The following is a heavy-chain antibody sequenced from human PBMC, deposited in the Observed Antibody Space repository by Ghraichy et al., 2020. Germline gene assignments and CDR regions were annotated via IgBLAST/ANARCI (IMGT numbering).Heavy chain of an antibody. CDR3: ARVDTAMVHYYYGMDV. Sequence: GGSLRLSCAASGFTFSSYGMHWVRQAPGKGLEWVAVIWYDGSNKYYADSVKGRFTISRDNSKNTLYLQMNSLRAEDTAVYYCARVDTAMVHYYYGMDVWGQGTTVTVSS. V-gene: IGHV3-33*08. D-gene: IGHD5-18*01. J-gene: IGHJ6*02. CDR2: IWYDGSNK. CDR1: GFTFSSYG.